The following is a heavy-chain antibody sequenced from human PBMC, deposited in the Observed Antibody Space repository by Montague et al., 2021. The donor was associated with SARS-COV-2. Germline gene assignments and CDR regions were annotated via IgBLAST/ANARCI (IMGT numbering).Heavy chain of an antibody. D-gene: IGHD3-10*01. Sequence: PALVKPTQTLTLTCTFSGFSLSTSGMCVSWIRQPPGKALEWLALIDWDDDKYYSTSLKTRLTISKDTSKNQVVLTMTNMDPVDTATYYCARFHSPGLWFGGYYGMGVRGQGTTVTVSS. J-gene: IGHJ6*02. V-gene: IGHV2-70*01. CDR3: ARFHSPGLWFGGYYGMGV. CDR1: GFSLSTSGMC. CDR2: IDWDDDK.